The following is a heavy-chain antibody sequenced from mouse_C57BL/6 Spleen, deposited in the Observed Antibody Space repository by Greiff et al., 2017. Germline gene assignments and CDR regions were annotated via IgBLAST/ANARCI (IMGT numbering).Heavy chain of an antibody. D-gene: IGHD2-4*01. V-gene: IGHV3-6*01. J-gene: IGHJ2*01. Sequence: EVQLQESGPGLVKPSQSLSLTCSVTGYSITSGYYWNWIRQFPGNKLEWMGYISYDGSNNYNPSLKNRISITRDTSKNQFFLKLNSVTTEDTATYYCARIYYEEGYFDYWGQGTTLTVSS. CDR1: GYSITSGYY. CDR2: ISYDGSN. CDR3: ARIYYEEGYFDY.